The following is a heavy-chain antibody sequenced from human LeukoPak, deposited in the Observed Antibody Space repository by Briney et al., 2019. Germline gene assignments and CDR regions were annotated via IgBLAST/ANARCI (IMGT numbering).Heavy chain of an antibody. J-gene: IGHJ4*02. CDR3: ATGRFFDY. CDR1: GFTFSNAW. V-gene: IGHV3-15*01. Sequence: PGGSLRLSCAGSGFTFSNAWMNWVRQAPGTGLEWVGRIKSKPDGGTTDYAAPVKGRFTISRDDSKNTVYLQINSPNTEDTAVYFCATGRFFDYWGQGTLVTVSS. CDR2: IKSKPDGGTT.